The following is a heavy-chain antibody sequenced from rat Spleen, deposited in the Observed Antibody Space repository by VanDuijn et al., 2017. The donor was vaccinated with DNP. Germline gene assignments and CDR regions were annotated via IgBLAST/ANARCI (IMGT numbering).Heavy chain of an antibody. V-gene: IGHV3-1*01. J-gene: IGHJ2*01. D-gene: IGHD1-1*01. CDR1: GSSISSNY. CDR3: ARWVRYFDS. Sequence: EVQLQESGPGLVKPSQSLSLTCSVTGSSISSNYWGWIRIFPGSKMEWMGYISYSGSTRYNPSLKSRSTITIETSENQFFLHLNSVTTEDTATYYCARWVRYFDSWGQGVMVTVSS. CDR2: ISYSGST.